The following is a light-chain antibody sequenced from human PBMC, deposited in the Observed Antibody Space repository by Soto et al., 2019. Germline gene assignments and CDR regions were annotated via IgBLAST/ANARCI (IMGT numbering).Light chain of an antibody. CDR3: QQYRANTYT. CDR1: QSLLESGNNKDY. CDR2: WPF. Sequence: DIVMTQSPDSLAVSLGETATINCKSSQSLLESGNNKDYLVWYQQNPGQPPTLLVHWPFMRESGVPARLTGSESGSDFTLTISGLQPEDVAINYCQQYRANTYTLGQRTKVDTK. V-gene: IGKV4-1*01. J-gene: IGKJ2*01.